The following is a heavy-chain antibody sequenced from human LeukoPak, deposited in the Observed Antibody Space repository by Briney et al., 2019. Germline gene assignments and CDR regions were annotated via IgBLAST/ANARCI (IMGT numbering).Heavy chain of an antibody. CDR2: ISSIGGST. V-gene: IGHV3-64D*06. Sequence: PGGSLRLSCSASGFTFSSYAMHWVRQAPGKGLEYVSAISSIGGSTYYADSVKGRFTISRDNSKNTLYLQMSSLRADGTAVYYCVLSWSSTSADSGHYYGMDVWGKGTTVTVSS. D-gene: IGHD2-2*01. CDR3: VLSWSSTSADSGHYYGMDV. CDR1: GFTFSSYA. J-gene: IGHJ6*04.